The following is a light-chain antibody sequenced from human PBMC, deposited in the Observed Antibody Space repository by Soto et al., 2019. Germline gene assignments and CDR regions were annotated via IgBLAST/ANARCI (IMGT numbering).Light chain of an antibody. V-gene: IGKV1-5*03. CDR1: KSISSW. Sequence: DIQLTQSPATLSASVGDRVTITCRASKSISSWLALYQQQPGKAPKLLIYKAFSLESGVQSMFSGSGSGTVFTLAISSLQPDDFATYYCQQYNSSPEFGQGTKVEIK. CDR2: KAF. J-gene: IGKJ1*01. CDR3: QQYNSSPE.